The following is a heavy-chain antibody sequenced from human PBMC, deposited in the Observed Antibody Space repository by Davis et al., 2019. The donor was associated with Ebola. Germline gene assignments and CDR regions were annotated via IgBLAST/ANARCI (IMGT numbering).Heavy chain of an antibody. V-gene: IGHV3-7*03. CDR2: IEQNGSEE. CDR3: AAELSGDSFDI. Sequence: PGGSLRLSCAASGFTFSNHWMNWVRQAPGKGLEWVANIEQNGSEEFYVDSVKGRFTISRDNVKNSLFLQMDSLRAEDTALYYCAAELSGDSFDIWGQGTMVTVSS. CDR1: GFTFSNHW. D-gene: IGHD1-26*01. J-gene: IGHJ3*02.